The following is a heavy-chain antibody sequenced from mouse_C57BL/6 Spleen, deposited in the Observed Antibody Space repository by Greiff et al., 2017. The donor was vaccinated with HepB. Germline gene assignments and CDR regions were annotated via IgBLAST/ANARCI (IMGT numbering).Heavy chain of an antibody. CDR1: GYTFTSYW. J-gene: IGHJ1*03. CDR2: IDPSDSYT. Sequence: QVQLQQPGAELVMPGASVKLSCKASGYTFTSYWMHWVKQRPGQGLEWIGEIDPSDSYTNYNQKFKGKSTLTVDKSSSTAYMQLSSLTSEDSAVYYCAKAHYYGSYWYFDVWGTGTTVTVSS. V-gene: IGHV1-69*01. D-gene: IGHD1-1*01. CDR3: AKAHYYGSYWYFDV.